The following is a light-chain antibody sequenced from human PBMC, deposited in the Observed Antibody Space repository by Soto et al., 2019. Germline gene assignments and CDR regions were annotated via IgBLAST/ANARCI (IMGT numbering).Light chain of an antibody. CDR1: QGIGTW. CDR3: QQADSFPQT. V-gene: IGKV1-12*01. CDR2: AAS. J-gene: IGKJ1*01. Sequence: DIQMTQSPSSVSASVGDRVTITCRASQGIGTWLAWYQQKPGKGPNLLIYAASSLESGVPSRSSGSGSGTYFTLTISSLQPEDFATYYFQQADSFPQTFXQGTKVDIK.